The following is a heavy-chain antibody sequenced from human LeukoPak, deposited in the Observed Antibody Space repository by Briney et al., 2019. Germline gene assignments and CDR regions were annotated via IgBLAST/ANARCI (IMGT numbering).Heavy chain of an antibody. D-gene: IGHD3-9*01. V-gene: IGHV1-18*01. CDR1: GYTFTSYG. J-gene: IGHJ4*02. CDR2: ISAYNGNT. CDR3: ARASVLRYFDWSTRGGYFDY. Sequence: VASVKVSCKASGYTFTSYGISWVRQAPGQGLEWMGWISAYNGNTNYAQKLQGRVTMTTDTSTSTAYMELRSLRSDDTAVYYCARASVLRYFDWSTRGGYFDYWGQGTLVTVSS.